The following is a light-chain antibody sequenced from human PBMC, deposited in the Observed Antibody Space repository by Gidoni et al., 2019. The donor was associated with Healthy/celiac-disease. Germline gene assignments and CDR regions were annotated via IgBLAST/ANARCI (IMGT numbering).Light chain of an antibody. CDR1: KLGDKY. J-gene: IGLJ1*01. CDR3: QAWDSSTCV. Sequence: SYELTQPPSVSVSPVQTASITCSGDKLGDKYACWYQQKPGQSPVLVIYQDSKRPSGIPERFSGSNSGNTATLTISGTQAMDEADYYCQAWDSSTCVFGTGTKVTVL. CDR2: QDS. V-gene: IGLV3-1*01.